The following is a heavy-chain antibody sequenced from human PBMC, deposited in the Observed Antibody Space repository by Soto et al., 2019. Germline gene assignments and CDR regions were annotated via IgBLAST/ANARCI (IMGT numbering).Heavy chain of an antibody. V-gene: IGHV3-23*01. J-gene: IGHJ4*02. D-gene: IGHD6-19*01. Sequence: EVQLLEPGGGLVQTGGSLRLSCAASGFTFSNYAMSWVRQAPGKGLEWVSAISGSGSSTYYADSVKGRFAMSRDNSKNTLYLQMNSLRAEDTALYYCAKILSGRPYYFDYWGQGTLVTVSS. CDR1: GFTFSNYA. CDR2: ISGSGSST. CDR3: AKILSGRPYYFDY.